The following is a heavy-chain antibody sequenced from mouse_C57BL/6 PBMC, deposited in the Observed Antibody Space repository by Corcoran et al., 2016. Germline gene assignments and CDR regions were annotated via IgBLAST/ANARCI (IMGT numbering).Heavy chain of an antibody. Sequence: QVQLQQSGAELVKPGASVKISCKASGYAFSSYWMNWVKQRPGKGLEWIGQIYPGDGDTNYNGKLKGKATLTADKSSSTAYMQRSSLTSEDSAVYFCARSDQRDYFDYWGQGTTLTVSS. CDR1: GYAFSSYW. J-gene: IGHJ2*01. CDR3: ARSDQRDYFDY. V-gene: IGHV1-80*01. CDR2: IYPGDGDT.